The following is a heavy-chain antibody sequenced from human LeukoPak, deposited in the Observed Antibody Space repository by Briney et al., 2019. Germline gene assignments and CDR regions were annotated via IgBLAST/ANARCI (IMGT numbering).Heavy chain of an antibody. V-gene: IGHV4-59*12. CDR3: ARGGLAYFDY. J-gene: IGHJ4*02. Sequence: NPSETLSLTCTVSGGSFSSSYWSWIRQPPGKGLEWIGYIYYSGSTNYNPSLKSRVTISVDTSKNQFSLKLSSVTAADTAVYYCARGGLAYFDYWGQGTLVTVSS. CDR1: GGSFSSSY. D-gene: IGHD3-3*02. CDR2: IYYSGST.